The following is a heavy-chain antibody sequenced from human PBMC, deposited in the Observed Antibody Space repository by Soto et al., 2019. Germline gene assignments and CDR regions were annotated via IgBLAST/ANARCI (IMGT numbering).Heavy chain of an antibody. V-gene: IGHV1-2*04. CDR1: GYTFTGYY. CDR3: ARVRPGIAARTWRYFDY. Sequence: QVQLVQSGAEVKKPGASVKVSCKASGYTFTGYYMHWVRQAPGQGLEWMGWINPNSGGTNYAQKFQGWVTMTRDTSFSTAYMELSRLRSDDTAVYYCARVRPGIAARTWRYFDYWGQGTLVTVSS. D-gene: IGHD6-6*01. J-gene: IGHJ4*02. CDR2: INPNSGGT.